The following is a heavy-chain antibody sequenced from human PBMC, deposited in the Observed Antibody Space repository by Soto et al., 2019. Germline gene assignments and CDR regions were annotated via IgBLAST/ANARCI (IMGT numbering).Heavy chain of an antibody. CDR2: ISASGTGT. CDR1: GFTFTTYA. V-gene: IGHV3-23*01. Sequence: GGSLRLSCAASGFTFTTYAMTWVRQAPGKGLEWVSSISASGTGTYYADSVKGRFTISRDNSKNTLYLQMNSLRAEDTAVYYCAKLSAQSASYLWGQGTLVTVSS. CDR3: AKLSAQSASYL. J-gene: IGHJ4*02. D-gene: IGHD1-26*01.